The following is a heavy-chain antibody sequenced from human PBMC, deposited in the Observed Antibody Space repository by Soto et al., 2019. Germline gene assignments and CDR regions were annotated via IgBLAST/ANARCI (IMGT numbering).Heavy chain of an antibody. V-gene: IGHV3-21*01. CDR3: ARDRSNYYDSSGYPDY. J-gene: IGHJ4*02. Sequence: PGGSLRLSCASSGFTFSSYSMNWVRQAPGKGLEWVSSISSSSSYIYYADSVKGRFTISRDNAKNSLYLQMNSLRAEDTAVYYCARDRSNYYDSSGYPDYWGQGTLVTVSS. CDR2: ISSSSSYI. CDR1: GFTFSSYS. D-gene: IGHD3-22*01.